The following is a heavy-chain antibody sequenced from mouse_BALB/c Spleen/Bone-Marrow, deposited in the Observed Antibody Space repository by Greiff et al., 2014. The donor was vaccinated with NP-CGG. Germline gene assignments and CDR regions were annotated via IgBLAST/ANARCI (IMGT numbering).Heavy chain of an antibody. D-gene: IGHD1-2*01. J-gene: IGHJ3*01. CDR1: GFNIKDPY. V-gene: IGHV14-3*02. CDR3: APYYYGWWFTY. CDR2: IDPANGNT. Sequence: VQLQQSGAELVKPGASVKLSCTASGFNIKDPYMHWVKQRPEQGLEWIGRIDPANGNTKYDPKFQGKATITADTSSDTAYLQLSSLTSEDTAVYYCAPYYYGWWFTYWGQGTLVTVSA.